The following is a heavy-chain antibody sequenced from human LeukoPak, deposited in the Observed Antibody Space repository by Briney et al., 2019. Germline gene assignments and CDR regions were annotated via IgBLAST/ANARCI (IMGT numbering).Heavy chain of an antibody. Sequence: SETLSLTCTVSGGSISSYHWSWIRQPPGKGLEWIGYIYYSGSTNYNPSLKSRVTILVDTSKNQFSLKLSSVTAADTAVYYCARLRIPARYCSSTSCYELDYWGQGTLVTVSS. J-gene: IGHJ4*02. CDR1: GGSISSYH. CDR3: ARLRIPARYCSSTSCYELDY. CDR2: IYYSGST. D-gene: IGHD2-2*01. V-gene: IGHV4-59*08.